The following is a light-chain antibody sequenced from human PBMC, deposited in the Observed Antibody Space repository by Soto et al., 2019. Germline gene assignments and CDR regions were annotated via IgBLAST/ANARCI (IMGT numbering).Light chain of an antibody. CDR3: QQRTNWPLT. CDR1: QSVSSD. CDR2: GAS. J-gene: IGKJ4*01. V-gene: IGKV3-15*01. Sequence: DIVVTQSPATLSVSPGERATLSCRASQSVSSDLAWYQQKPGQAPRLLIYGASTRATGIPARFSGSGSGTEFTLTISSLQSEDFAVYYCQQRTNWPLTFGGGTKVEIK.